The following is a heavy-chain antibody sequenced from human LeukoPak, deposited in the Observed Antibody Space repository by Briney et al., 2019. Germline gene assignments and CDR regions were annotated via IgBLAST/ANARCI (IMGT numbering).Heavy chain of an antibody. CDR1: GDSVSSNSAA. D-gene: IGHD1-1*01. J-gene: IGHJ4*02. CDR3: TRRRTTGDFDY. V-gene: IGHV6-1*01. CDR2: TYYRSKWYN. Sequence: SQTLSLTCAISGDSVSSNSAAWNWIRQSASRGLEWLGRTYYRSKWYNDYAESVKSRITINPDTSRNLFSLQLNSVTPEDTAMYYCTRRRTTGDFDYWGQGTLVTVSS.